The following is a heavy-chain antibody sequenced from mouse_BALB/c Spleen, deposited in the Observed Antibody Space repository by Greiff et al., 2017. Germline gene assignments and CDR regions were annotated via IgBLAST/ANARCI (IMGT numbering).Heavy chain of an antibody. Sequence: EVKLEESGGGLVQPGGSLRLSCATSGFTFSDFYMEWVRQPPGKRLEWIAASRNKANDYTTEYSASVKGRFIVSRDTSQSILYLQMNALRAEDTAIYYCARDYYYGSSPWFAYWGQGTLVTVSA. V-gene: IGHV7-1*02. J-gene: IGHJ3*01. CDR1: GFTFSDFY. D-gene: IGHD1-1*01. CDR3: ARDYYYGSSPWFAY. CDR2: SRNKANDYTT.